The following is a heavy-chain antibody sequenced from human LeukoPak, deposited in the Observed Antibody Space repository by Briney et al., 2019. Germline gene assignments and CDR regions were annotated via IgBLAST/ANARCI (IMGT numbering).Heavy chain of an antibody. CDR1: GGSISSGGYY. V-gene: IGHV4-61*08. Sequence: SETLSLTCTVSGGSISSGGYYWSWIRQPPGKGLEWIGYIYYSGSTNYDPSLKSRVTISVDTSKNQFSLKLSFVTAADTAVYYCARHYYGSGSYSYYGMDVWGQGTTVTVSS. D-gene: IGHD3-10*01. CDR3: ARHYYGSGSYSYYGMDV. J-gene: IGHJ6*02. CDR2: IYYSGST.